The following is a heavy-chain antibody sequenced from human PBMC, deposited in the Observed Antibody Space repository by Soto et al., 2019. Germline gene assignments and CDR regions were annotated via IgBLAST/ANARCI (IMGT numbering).Heavy chain of an antibody. CDR1: GGSFSGYY. CDR3: ARFAAGSSLYYFDY. D-gene: IGHD6-19*01. CDR2: INHSGST. J-gene: IGHJ4*02. Sequence: PSETLSLTCAVYGGSFSGYYWSWILQPPGKGLEWIGEINHSGSTNYNPSLKSRVTISVDTSKNQFSLKLSSVTAADTAVYSCARFAAGSSLYYFDYWGQGTLVTVSS. V-gene: IGHV4-34*01.